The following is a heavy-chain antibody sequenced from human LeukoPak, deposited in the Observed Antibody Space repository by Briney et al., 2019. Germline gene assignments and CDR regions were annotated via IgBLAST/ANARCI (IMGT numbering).Heavy chain of an antibody. CDR2: MEYDGSEK. J-gene: IGHJ4*02. V-gene: IGHV3-7*01. CDR1: GLIFSN. Sequence: GGSLRLSCAASGLIFSNWVRQAPGKGLEWVANMEYDGSEKHYSDSVKGRFTIFRDNAKNSLFLQMNSLRVEDTAVYYCVTSGWSDWGQGTLVTVSS. D-gene: IGHD6-19*01. CDR3: VTSGWSD.